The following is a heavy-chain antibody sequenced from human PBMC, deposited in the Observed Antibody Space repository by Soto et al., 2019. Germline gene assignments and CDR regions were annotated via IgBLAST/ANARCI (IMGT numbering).Heavy chain of an antibody. D-gene: IGHD2-21*01. V-gene: IGHV1-24*01. Sequence: ASGKVSWKVSGYTLTELSMHWVRQAPGKGLEWMGGFDPEDGETIYAQKFQGRVTMTEDTSTDTAYMELSSLRSADTAVYYCATMGLALYYGMDVWGQGTTVTVSS. CDR1: GYTLTELS. J-gene: IGHJ6*02. CDR2: FDPEDGET. CDR3: ATMGLALYYGMDV.